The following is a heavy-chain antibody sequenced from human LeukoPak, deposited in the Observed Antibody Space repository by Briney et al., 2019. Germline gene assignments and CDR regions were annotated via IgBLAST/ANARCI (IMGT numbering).Heavy chain of an antibody. CDR3: ARGQNYYDSSGYYVY. CDR1: GGSISSYY. V-gene: IGHV4-59*01. Sequence: SETLSLTCTVSGGSISSYYWGWIRQPPGKGLEWIGYIYYSGSTNYNPSLKSRVTISVDTSKNQFSLKLSSVTAADTAVYYCARGQNYYDSSGYYVYWGQGTLVTVSS. D-gene: IGHD3-22*01. J-gene: IGHJ4*02. CDR2: IYYSGST.